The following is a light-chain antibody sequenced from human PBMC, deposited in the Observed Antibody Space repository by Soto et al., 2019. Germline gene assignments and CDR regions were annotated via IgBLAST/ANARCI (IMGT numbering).Light chain of an antibody. V-gene: IGKV3-15*01. CDR1: QSVRSN. Sequence: EIVMTQSPATLSVSPGERATLSCRASQSVRSNLAWYQQKPRQAPRLLIYGASTRATGIPARFSGSGSGTEFSLSISSLQSEDFAVYYCQQYSNWPPGTVGQGTKVDSK. J-gene: IGKJ1*01. CDR2: GAS. CDR3: QQYSNWPPGT.